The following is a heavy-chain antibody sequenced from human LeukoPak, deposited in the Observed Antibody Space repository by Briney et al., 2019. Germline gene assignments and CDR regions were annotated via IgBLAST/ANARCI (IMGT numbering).Heavy chain of an antibody. CDR2: ISGSGDDT. CDR1: GFTFNSYA. V-gene: IGHV3-23*01. CDR3: ARGTYSGYDSSFDY. D-gene: IGHD5-12*01. Sequence: GGSLRLSCAASGFTFNSYAMTWVRQAPGKGLEWVSSISGSGDDTLSADSVKGRFTISRDNSKNTLYLQINSLRAEDTAVYYCARGTYSGYDSSFDYWGQGTLVTVSS. J-gene: IGHJ4*02.